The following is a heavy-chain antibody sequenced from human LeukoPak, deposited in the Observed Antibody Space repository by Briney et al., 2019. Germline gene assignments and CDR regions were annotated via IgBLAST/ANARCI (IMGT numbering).Heavy chain of an antibody. D-gene: IGHD3-22*01. CDR2: IIPIFGTA. Sequence: SVKVSCKASGGTFSSYAISWVRQAPGQGLEWMGGIIPIFGTANYAQKFQGRVTITADESTSTAYMELSSLRSEDTAAYYCASSPDSRWNWFDPWGQGTLVTVSS. V-gene: IGHV1-69*13. CDR1: GGTFSSYA. CDR3: ASSPDSRWNWFDP. J-gene: IGHJ5*02.